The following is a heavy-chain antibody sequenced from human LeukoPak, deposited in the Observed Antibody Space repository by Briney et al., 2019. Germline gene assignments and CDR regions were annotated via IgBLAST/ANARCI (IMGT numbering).Heavy chain of an antibody. CDR3: ARDRYYGSGRPAGYFDY. CDR2: IYHSGST. V-gene: IGHV4-4*02. Sequence: SETLSLTCAVSGGSISSSNWWSWVRQPPGKGLEWIGEIYHSGSTNYNPSLKSRVTISVDKSKNQFSLKLSSVTAADTAVYYCARDRYYGSGRPAGYFDYWGQGALVTVSS. J-gene: IGHJ4*02. CDR1: GGSISSSNW. D-gene: IGHD3-10*01.